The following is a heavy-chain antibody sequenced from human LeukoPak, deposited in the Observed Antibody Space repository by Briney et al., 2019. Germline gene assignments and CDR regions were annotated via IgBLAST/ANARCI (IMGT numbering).Heavy chain of an antibody. V-gene: IGHV3-21*01. CDR1: GFTFSSYS. D-gene: IGHD3-22*01. Sequence: GGSLRLSCAASGFTFSSYSMNWVRQAPGKGLEWVSSISSSSSYIYCADSVKGRFTISRDNAKNSLYLQMNSLRAEDTAVYYCARDAYDSSGYRDYYGMDVWGQGTTVTVSS. CDR2: ISSSSSYI. J-gene: IGHJ6*02. CDR3: ARDAYDSSGYRDYYGMDV.